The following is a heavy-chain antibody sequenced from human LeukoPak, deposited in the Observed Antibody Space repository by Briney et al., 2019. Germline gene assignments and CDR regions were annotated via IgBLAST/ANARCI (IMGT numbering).Heavy chain of an antibody. CDR1: GASISSYY. Sequence: SETLSLTCTVSGASISSYYWSWIRQPPGNGLEWIGYIYYSGSTNYNPSLKSRVTIPVDTSKNQFSLKLSSVTSADTAVYYCARESRATHFDYWGQGTLVTVSS. V-gene: IGHV4-59*01. J-gene: IGHJ4*02. CDR3: ARESRATHFDY. CDR2: IYYSGST.